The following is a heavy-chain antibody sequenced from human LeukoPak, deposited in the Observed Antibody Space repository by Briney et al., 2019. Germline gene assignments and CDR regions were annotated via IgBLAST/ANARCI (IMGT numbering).Heavy chain of an antibody. CDR3: ARDLHSYGY. J-gene: IGHJ4*02. V-gene: IGHV3-48*01. D-gene: IGHD5-18*01. CDR2: ISSSSSTI. CDR1: GFTFSSHS. Sequence: GGSLRLSCAASGFTFSSHSMNWVRQAPGKGLEWVSYISSSSSTIYYADSVKGRFTISRDNAKNSLYLQMNSLRAEDTAVYYCARDLHSYGYWGQGTLVTVSS.